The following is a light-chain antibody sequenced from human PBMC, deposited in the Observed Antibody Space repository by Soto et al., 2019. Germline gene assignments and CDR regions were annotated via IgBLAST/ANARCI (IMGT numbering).Light chain of an antibody. V-gene: IGLV2-14*03. CDR2: DVT. Sequence: QSALTQPASVSGSPGQSITISCTGTSSDVGGYNYVSWYQQHPGKPPKVMIYDVTHRPSRVSIRFSGSKSGNTACLIISGLRSEGEADYYCSSYARSSTLRFGTGTKLTVL. J-gene: IGLJ1*01. CDR1: SSDVGGYNY. CDR3: SSYARSSTLR.